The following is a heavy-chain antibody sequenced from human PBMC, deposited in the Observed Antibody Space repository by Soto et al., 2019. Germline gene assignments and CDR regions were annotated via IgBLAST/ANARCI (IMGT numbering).Heavy chain of an antibody. D-gene: IGHD1-26*01. Sequence: SVKVSCKASGYTFSSYTISCVRQAPGQGLEWMGGIIPIFGTANYAQKFQGRVTITADESTSTAYMELSSLRSEDTAVYYCARGFGVGATPGGMDVWGQGTTVTVSS. CDR2: IIPIFGTA. CDR1: GYTFSSYT. V-gene: IGHV1-69*13. J-gene: IGHJ6*02. CDR3: ARGFGVGATPGGMDV.